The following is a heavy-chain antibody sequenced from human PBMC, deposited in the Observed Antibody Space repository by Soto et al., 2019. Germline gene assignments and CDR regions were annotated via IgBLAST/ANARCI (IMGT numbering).Heavy chain of an antibody. CDR3: ARVLKGYYDSSGYAFDI. Sequence: QVQLVQSGAEVKKPGSSGKVSCKASGGTFSSYAISWVRQAPGQGLEWMGGIIPIFGTANYAQKFQGRVTITADESTSTAYMELSSLRSEDTAVYYCARVLKGYYDSSGYAFDIWGQGTMVTVSS. CDR2: IIPIFGTA. D-gene: IGHD3-22*01. J-gene: IGHJ3*02. V-gene: IGHV1-69*01. CDR1: GGTFSSYA.